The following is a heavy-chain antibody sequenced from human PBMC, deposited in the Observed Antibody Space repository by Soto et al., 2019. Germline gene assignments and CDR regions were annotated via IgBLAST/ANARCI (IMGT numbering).Heavy chain of an antibody. D-gene: IGHD3-10*01. CDR2: ISSSGSTT. J-gene: IGHJ3*01. V-gene: IGHV3-48*03. Sequence: EVQLVESGGGLVQPVGSLRLSCAASGFTFYTYEMNWVRQAPGKGLEWVSYISSSGSTTYYADSVKGRFTISRDNAKNSLYLQMNSLRAEDTAIYYCATRSGGGGAFDFWGQGTMVTVSS. CDR3: ATRSGGGGAFDF. CDR1: GFTFYTYE.